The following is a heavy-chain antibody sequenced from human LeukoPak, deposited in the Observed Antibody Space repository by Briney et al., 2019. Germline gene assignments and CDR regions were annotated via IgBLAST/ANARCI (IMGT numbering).Heavy chain of an antibody. J-gene: IGHJ4*02. Sequence: GGSPRLSCAASGFTFRSFGFHWVRQAPGKGLEWVAVIWYAGSNKYYADSVKGRFTFFRDNSKNTVYLEMNSLRAEDTAVYYCTRAGQGSVLDYWGQGTLVTVSS. CDR1: GFTFRSFG. CDR2: IWYAGSNK. D-gene: IGHD2-15*01. V-gene: IGHV3-33*01. CDR3: TRAGQGSVLDY.